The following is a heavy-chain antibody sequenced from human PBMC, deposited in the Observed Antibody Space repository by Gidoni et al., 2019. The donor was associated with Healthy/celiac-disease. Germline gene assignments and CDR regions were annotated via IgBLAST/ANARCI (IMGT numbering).Heavy chain of an antibody. CDR3: ARASIAARSLRYYFDY. Sequence: QVQLQQWGAGLLKPSETLSLTCAVYGGSFSGYYWIWIRQPPGKGLEWIGDINHSGSTNSNPALKSRVTISVDTSKNQFSLKLSSVTAADTAVYYCARASIAARSLRYYFDYWGQGTLVTVSS. CDR1: GGSFSGYY. J-gene: IGHJ4*02. D-gene: IGHD6-6*01. CDR2: INHSGST. V-gene: IGHV4-34*01.